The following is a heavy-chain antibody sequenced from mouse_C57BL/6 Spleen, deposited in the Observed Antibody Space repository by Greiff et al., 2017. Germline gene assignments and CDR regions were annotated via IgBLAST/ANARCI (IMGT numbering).Heavy chain of an antibody. CDR2: INYDGSST. Sequence: EVMLVESEGGLVQPGSSMKLSCTASGFTFSDYYMAWVRQVPEKGLEWVANINYDGSSTYYLDSLKSRFIISRDNAKNILYLQMSSLKSEDTATYYGARDRGSSYENAMDYWGQGTSVTVSS. V-gene: IGHV5-16*01. J-gene: IGHJ4*01. CDR3: ARDRGSSYENAMDY. D-gene: IGHD1-1*01. CDR1: GFTFSDYY.